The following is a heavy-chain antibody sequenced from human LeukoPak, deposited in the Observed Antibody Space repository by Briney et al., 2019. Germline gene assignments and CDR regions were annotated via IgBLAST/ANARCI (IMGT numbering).Heavy chain of an antibody. J-gene: IGHJ4*02. V-gene: IGHV3-30*02. CDR2: IRNDGNKK. CDR3: ARGRPTVTTAFDY. Sequence: GGSLRLSCVASGFTFSTSGIHWVRQSPGKGLDWVAFIRNDGNKKNYAESVKGRFTISRDNSKNTLYLQMDSLSAEDTAVYYCARGRPTVTTAFDYWGQGTLVTVSS. D-gene: IGHD4-17*01. CDR1: GFTFSTSG.